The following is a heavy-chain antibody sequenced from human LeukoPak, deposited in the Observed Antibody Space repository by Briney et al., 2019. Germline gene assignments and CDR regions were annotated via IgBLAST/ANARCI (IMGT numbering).Heavy chain of an antibody. V-gene: IGHV4-59*01. CDR2: IYYSGST. Sequence: KASETLSLTCTVSGVSISNYYWSWIRQPPGKGLEWIGYIYYSGSTKYNPSLKSRVTISVDTSKNQFSLRLSSVTAADTAVYYCARDWGVSARPGYMDVWGKGTTVTVSS. D-gene: IGHD6-6*01. J-gene: IGHJ6*03. CDR3: ARDWGVSARPGYMDV. CDR1: GVSISNYY.